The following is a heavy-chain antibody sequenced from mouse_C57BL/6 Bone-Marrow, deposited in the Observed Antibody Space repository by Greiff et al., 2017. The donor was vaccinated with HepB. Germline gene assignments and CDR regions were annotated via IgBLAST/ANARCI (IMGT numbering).Heavy chain of an antibody. J-gene: IGHJ4*01. CDR2: IDPENGDT. CDR3: TTRLDAMDY. Sequence: EVKLQESGAELVRPGASVKLSCTASGFNIKDDYMHWVKQRPEQGLEWIGWIDPENGDTEYASKFQGKATITADTSSNTAYLQLSSLTSEDTAVYYCTTRLDAMDYWGQGTSVTVSS. V-gene: IGHV14-4*01. CDR1: GFNIKDDY.